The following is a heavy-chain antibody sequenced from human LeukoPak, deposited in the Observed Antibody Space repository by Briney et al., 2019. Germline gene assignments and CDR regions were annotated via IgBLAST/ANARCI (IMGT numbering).Heavy chain of an antibody. CDR1: GYTFTSYD. Sequence: ASVKVSCKASGYTFTSYDINWVRQAPGQGLEWIGWMNPNSGNTGYAQKFQGRVTMTRSTSLSTAYMELSSLRSEDTAVYYCARVQRVQFPLKYYFDYWGQGTLVTVSS. D-gene: IGHD2-21*01. CDR3: ARVQRVQFPLKYYFDY. CDR2: MNPNSGNT. J-gene: IGHJ4*02. V-gene: IGHV1-8*01.